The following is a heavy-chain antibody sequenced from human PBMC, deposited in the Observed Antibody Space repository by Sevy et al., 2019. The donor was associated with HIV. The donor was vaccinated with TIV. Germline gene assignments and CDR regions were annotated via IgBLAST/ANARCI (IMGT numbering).Heavy chain of an antibody. V-gene: IGHV3-30-3*01. Sequence: GGSLRLSCAASGFTFSSYAMHWVRQAPGKGLEWVAVISYDGINKYYADSVKGRFTISRDNSKNTLYLQMNSLRAEDTAVYYCARDPRWGTPTSYYYYYYMDVWGKGTTVTVSS. CDR3: ARDPRWGTPTSYYYYYYMDV. CDR1: GFTFSSYA. D-gene: IGHD3-16*01. CDR2: ISYDGINK. J-gene: IGHJ6*03.